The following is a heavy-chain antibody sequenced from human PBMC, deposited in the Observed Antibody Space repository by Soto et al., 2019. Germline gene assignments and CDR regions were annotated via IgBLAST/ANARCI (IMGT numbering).Heavy chain of an antibody. Sequence: GESLKISCKLFGSTFANYWVAWVRQMPGKGLEWMGIIYLGDSDTRYSPSFQGQVLISADKSTSTVYLQWVSLKASDTAMYYCARHGSNMVATQFSGIDIWGQGTTVTAPQ. J-gene: IGHJ6*01. CDR1: GSTFANYW. CDR3: ARHGSNMVATQFSGIDI. D-gene: IGHD5-12*01. V-gene: IGHV5-51*01. CDR2: IYLGDSDT.